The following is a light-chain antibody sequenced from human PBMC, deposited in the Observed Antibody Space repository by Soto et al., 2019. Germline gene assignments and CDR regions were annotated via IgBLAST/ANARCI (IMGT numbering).Light chain of an antibody. Sequence: DIQMTQSPSSLSASVEDRVIITCRASQSISNHLNWYQQKPGKAPKLLIFAASSLQSGVPSRFSGSRSGPGFTLTISSLQREDFATYYCQQSYSSPPTFGQGTKVDIK. V-gene: IGKV1-39*01. CDR2: AAS. CDR1: QSISNH. J-gene: IGKJ1*01. CDR3: QQSYSSPPT.